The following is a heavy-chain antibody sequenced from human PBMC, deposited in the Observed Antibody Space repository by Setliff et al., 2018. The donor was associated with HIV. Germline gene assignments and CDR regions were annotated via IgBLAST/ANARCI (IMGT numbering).Heavy chain of an antibody. D-gene: IGHD6-19*01. CDR3: GRQAWDHQSSGYFVDY. CDR1: GGSISSGSYY. CDR2: IYTSGST. V-gene: IGHV4-61*09. J-gene: IGHJ4*02. Sequence: PSETLSLTCTVSGGSISSGSYYWSWMRQPAGKGLEWIGHIYTSGSTNYNPSLKSRVTISLDMSKNQFSLKMTSVTAADTAVYYCGRQAWDHQSSGYFVDYWGQGTLVTVSS.